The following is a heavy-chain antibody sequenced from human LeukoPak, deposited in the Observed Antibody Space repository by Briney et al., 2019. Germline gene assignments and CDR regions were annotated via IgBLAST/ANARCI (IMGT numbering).Heavy chain of an antibody. CDR1: GYTLTELS. CDR2: FDPEDGET. CDR3: ATDRPDFWSGGCYFDY. V-gene: IGHV1-24*01. D-gene: IGHD3-3*01. Sequence: ASVKVSCKVSGYTLTELSMHWVRQAPGKGLEWMGGFDPEDGETIYAQKFQGRVTMTEDTSTDTAYMELSSLRSEDTAVYYCATDRPDFWSGGCYFDYWGQGTLVTVSS. J-gene: IGHJ4*02.